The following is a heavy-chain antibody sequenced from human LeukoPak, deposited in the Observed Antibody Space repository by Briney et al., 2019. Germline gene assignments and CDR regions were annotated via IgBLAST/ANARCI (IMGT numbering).Heavy chain of an antibody. V-gene: IGHV4-34*01. CDR1: GGSFSGYY. Sequence: SSETLSLTCAVYGGSFSGYYWSWIRQPPGKGLEWIGEINHSGSTNYNPSLKSRVTISVDTSKNQFSLKLSSVTAADTAVYYCARATLRWAFDYWGQGTLVTVSS. CDR3: ARATLRWAFDY. CDR2: INHSGST. D-gene: IGHD4-23*01. J-gene: IGHJ4*02.